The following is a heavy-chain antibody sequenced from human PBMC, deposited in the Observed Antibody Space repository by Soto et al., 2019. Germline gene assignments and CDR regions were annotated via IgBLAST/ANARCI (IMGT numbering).Heavy chain of an antibody. CDR2: IYDTGST. CDR1: GSDITTYY. D-gene: IGHD3-9*01. Sequence: SETLSLTCTVSGSDITTYYWSWLRQSPGKGLEWIGHIYDTGSTTYNPSLKSRVTISVDTSNKQFSLRLTSVTAADTAVYYCARCPIDHNWFDPWGQGTLVTVSS. J-gene: IGHJ5*02. CDR3: ARCPIDHNWFDP. V-gene: IGHV4-59*01.